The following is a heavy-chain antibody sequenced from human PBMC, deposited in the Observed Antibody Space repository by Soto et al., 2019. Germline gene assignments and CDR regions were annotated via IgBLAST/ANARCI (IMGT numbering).Heavy chain of an antibody. CDR1: GGTFSSYT. J-gene: IGHJ6*03. Sequence: SVKVSCKASGGTFSSYTISWVRQAPGQGLEWMGRIIPILGIANYAQKFQGRVTITADKSTSTAYMELSSLRSEDTAVYYFSRGGEYSSSSIGFSYYRDVWGKGPTVTAP. CDR3: SRGGEYSSSSIGFSYYRDV. V-gene: IGHV1-69*02. CDR2: IIPILGIA. D-gene: IGHD6-6*01.